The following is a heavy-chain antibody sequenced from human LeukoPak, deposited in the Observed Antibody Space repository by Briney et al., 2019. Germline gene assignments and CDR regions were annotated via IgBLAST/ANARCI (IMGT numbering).Heavy chain of an antibody. CDR1: GGSFSGYY. Sequence: PSETLSLTCAVYGGSFSGYYWSWIRQPAGKGLEWIGRIYTSGSTNYNPSLKSRVTISVDTSKNQFSLKLSSVTAADTAVYYCARGLIGSGSYYSEYFQHWGQGTLVTVSS. J-gene: IGHJ1*01. CDR2: IYTSGST. D-gene: IGHD3-10*01. V-gene: IGHV4-59*10. CDR3: ARGLIGSGSYYSEYFQH.